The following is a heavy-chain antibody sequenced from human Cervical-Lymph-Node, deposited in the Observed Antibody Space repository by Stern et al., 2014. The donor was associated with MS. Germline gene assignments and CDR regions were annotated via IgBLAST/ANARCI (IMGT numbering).Heavy chain of an antibody. Sequence: LVESGGGVVQPGRSLRLSCAASGFTFSSSGMHWVRQAPGKGLEWLAIIYYDGSNRYYADSVKGRFTISRDNSKNTLYLQMNSLRAEDTAVYYCAREGGNTAEYFQHWGQGTLVTVSS. CDR1: GFTFSSSG. D-gene: IGHD4-23*01. CDR2: IYYDGSNR. V-gene: IGHV3-33*01. CDR3: AREGGNTAEYFQH. J-gene: IGHJ1*01.